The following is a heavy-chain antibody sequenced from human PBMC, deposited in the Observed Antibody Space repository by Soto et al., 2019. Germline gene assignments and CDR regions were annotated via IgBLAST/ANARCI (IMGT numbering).Heavy chain of an antibody. CDR2: ISSSSSYI. J-gene: IGHJ4*02. CDR3: AKDLYYYGSGSYYYFDY. CDR1: GFTFSSYS. D-gene: IGHD3-10*01. V-gene: IGHV3-21*01. Sequence: GGSLRLSCAASGFTFSSYSMNWVRQAPGKELEWVSSISSSSSYIYYADSVKGRFTISRDNSKNTLYLQMNSLRAEDTAVYYCAKDLYYYGSGSYYYFDYWGQGTLVTVSS.